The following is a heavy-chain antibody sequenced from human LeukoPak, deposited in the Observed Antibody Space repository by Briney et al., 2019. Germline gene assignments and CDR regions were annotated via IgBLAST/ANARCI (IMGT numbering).Heavy chain of an antibody. CDR2: IYSGGST. CDR3: ARRAGAYSHPYDY. J-gene: IGHJ4*02. Sequence: GGSLRLSCAASGFTVSSNSMSWVRQAPGKGLEWVSFIYSGGSTYYADSVKGRFTISRDNSKNTLYLQMNSLRADDTAVYYCARRAGAYSHPYDYWGQGTLVTVSS. V-gene: IGHV3-53*01. D-gene: IGHD4/OR15-4a*01. CDR1: GFTVSSNS.